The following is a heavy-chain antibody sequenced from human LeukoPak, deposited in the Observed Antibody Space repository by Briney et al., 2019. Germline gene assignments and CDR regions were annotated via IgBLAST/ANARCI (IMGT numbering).Heavy chain of an antibody. CDR2: IIPIFGTA. J-gene: IGHJ5*02. D-gene: IGHD3-22*01. V-gene: IGHV1-69*13. Sequence: ASVKVSCKASGGTFSSYAISWVRQAPGQGLEWMGGIIPIFGTANYAQKFQGRVTITADESTSTAYMELSSLRSEDTAVYYCASGTPMTMIHPWGQGTLVTVSS. CDR3: ASGTPMTMIHP. CDR1: GGTFSSYA.